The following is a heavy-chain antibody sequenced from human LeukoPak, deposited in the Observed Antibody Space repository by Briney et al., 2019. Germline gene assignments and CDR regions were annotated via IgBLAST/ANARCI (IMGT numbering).Heavy chain of an antibody. Sequence: GALRLSCAASGFTFSSYEMNWVRQAPGKGLEWVSYISSSGSTIYYADSVKGRFTISRDNARNSLYLQMNSLRAEDTAVYYCAELGITMIGGVWGKGTTVTISS. V-gene: IGHV3-48*03. J-gene: IGHJ6*04. CDR1: GFTFSSYE. CDR3: AELGITMIGGV. CDR2: ISSSGSTI. D-gene: IGHD3-10*02.